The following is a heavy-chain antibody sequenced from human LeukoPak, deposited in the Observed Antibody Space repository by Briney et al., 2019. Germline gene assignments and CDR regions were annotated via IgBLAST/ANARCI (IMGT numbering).Heavy chain of an antibody. J-gene: IGHJ4*02. CDR1: GFTFSSYA. Sequence: PGGSLRLSCAASGFTFSSYAMHWVRQAPGKGLEWVAVISYDGSNKYYADSVKGRFTISRDNSKNTLYLQMNSLRAEDTAVYYCAKLWFGELLPSDYWGQGTLVTVSS. V-gene: IGHV3-30-3*02. CDR3: AKLWFGELLPSDY. CDR2: ISYDGSNK. D-gene: IGHD3-10*01.